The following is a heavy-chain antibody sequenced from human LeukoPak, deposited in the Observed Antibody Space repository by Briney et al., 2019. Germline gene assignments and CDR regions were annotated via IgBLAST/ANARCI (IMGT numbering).Heavy chain of an antibody. V-gene: IGHV1-2*02. CDR1: GYTFTGYY. CDR2: INPNSGGT. Sequence: ASVKVSCKASGYTFTGYYMHWVRQAPGQGLEWMGWINPNSGGTNYAQKFQGRVTMTRDTSISTAYMELSRLRSDDTAVYYCARAGYYGSGSYRRNWFDPWGQGTLVTVSS. CDR3: ARAGYYGSGSYRRNWFDP. D-gene: IGHD3-10*01. J-gene: IGHJ5*02.